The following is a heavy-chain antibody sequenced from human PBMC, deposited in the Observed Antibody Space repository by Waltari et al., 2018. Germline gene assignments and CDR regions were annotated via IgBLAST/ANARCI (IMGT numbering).Heavy chain of an antibody. CDR2: ISSSSSYI. D-gene: IGHD5-18*01. Sequence: EVQLLESGGGLVQPGGSLRLSCAASGFTFSSYAMSWVRQAPGKGLEWVSSISSSSSYIYYADSVKGRFTISRDNAKNSLYLQMNSLRAEDTAVYYCARFPDTAMAGDYYYYGMDVWGQGTTVTVSS. CDR3: ARFPDTAMAGDYYYYGMDV. V-gene: IGHV3-21*01. J-gene: IGHJ6*02. CDR1: GFTFSSYA.